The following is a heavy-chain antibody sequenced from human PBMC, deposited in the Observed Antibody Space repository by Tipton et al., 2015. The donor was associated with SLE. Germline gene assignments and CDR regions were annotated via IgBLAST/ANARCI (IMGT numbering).Heavy chain of an antibody. V-gene: IGHV1-18*01. CDR2: ISVYNGNT. J-gene: IGHJ4*02. CDR1: GYTFTNYG. Sequence: QLVQSGVEVKKPGASVKVSCKGSGYTFTNYGISWVRQAPGQGLEWLGWISVYNGNTNYAQKLQGRLTMTTDTSTSTAYMELRNLISDDTAVYYCARKGPGIAVTGYDYWRQGTLVTVSS. CDR3: ARKGPGIAVTGYDY. D-gene: IGHD6-19*01.